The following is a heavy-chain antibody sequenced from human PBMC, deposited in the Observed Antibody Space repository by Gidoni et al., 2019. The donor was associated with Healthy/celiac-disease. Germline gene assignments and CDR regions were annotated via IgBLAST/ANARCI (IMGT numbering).Heavy chain of an antibody. J-gene: IGHJ4*02. Sequence: EVQLVESGGGLVKPGGSLRISGAVAGFTFSSYGMNWVRQAPGKGMEWVSSISSSSSYIYDADSVKGRFTISRDNAKNSLYLQMNSLRAEDTAVYYCARDRLYYYDSSGYYPDYWGQGTLVTVSS. CDR1: GFTFSSYG. D-gene: IGHD3-22*01. CDR3: ARDRLYYYDSSGYYPDY. V-gene: IGHV3-21*01. CDR2: ISSSSSYI.